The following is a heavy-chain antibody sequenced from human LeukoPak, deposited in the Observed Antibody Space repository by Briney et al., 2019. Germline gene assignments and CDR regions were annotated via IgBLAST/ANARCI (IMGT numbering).Heavy chain of an antibody. D-gene: IGHD3-22*01. J-gene: IGHJ4*02. Sequence: PGGSLRLSCAASGFTFSSYAMSWVRQAPGKGLEWVSAISGSGDSTYSTDSVKGRFTISRDNARNTLFLQMNSLRAEDTAVYYCARYYYDSSRGAYWGQGTLVTVSS. CDR1: GFTFSSYA. CDR3: ARYYYDSSRGAY. V-gene: IGHV3-23*01. CDR2: ISGSGDST.